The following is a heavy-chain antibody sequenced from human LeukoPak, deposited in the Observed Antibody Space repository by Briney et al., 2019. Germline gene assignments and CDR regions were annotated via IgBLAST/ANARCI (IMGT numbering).Heavy chain of an antibody. D-gene: IGHD2-2*01. J-gene: IGHJ5*02. Sequence: PSENLSPTCAVYGGAFSGFYWGWIRQPPGKGVEWIGGNKHSGSTNYNPSLKSRVTISVDTSKNQFSLKLSSVTAADTAVYYCARGSTVVVVPAADNWFDPWGQGTLVTVSS. CDR1: GGAFSGFY. CDR3: ARGSTVVVVPAADNWFDP. CDR2: NKHSGST. V-gene: IGHV4-34*01.